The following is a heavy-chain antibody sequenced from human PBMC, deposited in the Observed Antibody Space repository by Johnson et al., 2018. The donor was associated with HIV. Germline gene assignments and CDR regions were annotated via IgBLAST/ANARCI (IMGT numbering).Heavy chain of an antibody. CDR2: LSYDGSNE. CDR3: AKGRDSSGFGAFDI. J-gene: IGHJ3*02. V-gene: IGHV3-30-3*01. Sequence: QVQLVESGGGVVQSGRSLRLSCAASGFTFGDSAIHWVRQAPGKGLEWVAVLSYDGSNEYYADSVKCRFTISRDNSKNTLYLQMNSLRAEDTAVYYCAKGRDSSGFGAFDIWGQGTMVTVSS. D-gene: IGHD3-22*01. CDR1: GFTFGDSA.